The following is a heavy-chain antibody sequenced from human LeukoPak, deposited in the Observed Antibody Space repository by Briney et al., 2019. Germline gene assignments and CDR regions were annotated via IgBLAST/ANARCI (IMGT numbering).Heavy chain of an antibody. CDR1: GFTFSSYG. V-gene: IGHV3-30*03. D-gene: IGHD2-15*01. CDR3: ARHPPVLAYSDAFDI. J-gene: IGHJ3*02. CDR2: ISYDGSNK. Sequence: PGGSLRLSCATSGFTFSSYGMHWVRQAPGKGLEWVAVISYDGSNKYYADSVKGRFTISRDNSKNTQFLQMNSLRAEDTAVYYCARHPPVLAYSDAFDIWGQGTMVTVSS.